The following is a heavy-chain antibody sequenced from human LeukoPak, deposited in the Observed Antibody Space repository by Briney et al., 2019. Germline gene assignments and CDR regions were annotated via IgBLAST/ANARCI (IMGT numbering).Heavy chain of an antibody. J-gene: IGHJ5*02. CDR3: ATGFRWFDP. Sequence: PGGSLRLSCAASGFTFNSYSMNWFRQAPGKGLEWVSSISSSSRFIYYADSVKGRFTISRDNAKNSLYLQMNSLRAEDTAVYYCATGFRWFDPWGQGTLVTVSS. CDR2: ISSSSRFI. D-gene: IGHD3-10*01. V-gene: IGHV3-21*01. CDR1: GFTFNSYS.